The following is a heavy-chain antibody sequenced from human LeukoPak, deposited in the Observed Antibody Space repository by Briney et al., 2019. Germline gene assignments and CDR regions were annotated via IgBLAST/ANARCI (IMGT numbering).Heavy chain of an antibody. J-gene: IGHJ4*02. V-gene: IGHV3-53*01. CDR1: GFTSSSYW. CDR3: ARLSGTSGSYYGHFDY. D-gene: IGHD1-26*01. CDR2: IYSGGST. Sequence: GGSLRLSCAVSGFTSSSYWMSWVRQAPGKGLEWVSVIYSGGSTYYADSVKGRFTISRDNSKNTLYFQMNSLRAEDTAVYYCARLSGTSGSYYGHFDYWGQGTLVTVSS.